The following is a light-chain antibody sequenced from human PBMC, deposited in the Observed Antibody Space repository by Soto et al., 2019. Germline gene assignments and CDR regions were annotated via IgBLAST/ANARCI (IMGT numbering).Light chain of an antibody. CDR2: KAS. CDR1: QSISNW. CDR3: QQYNSYSWT. V-gene: IGKV1-5*03. J-gene: IGKJ1*01. Sequence: DIQMTQSPSTLSASVGDRVTIACRASQSISNWLAWYQQRPGKAPKLLIYKASNLESGVPSRFSGSGSGTEFTLTISSLQPDDFETYYCQQYNSYSWTFGQGTKVDIK.